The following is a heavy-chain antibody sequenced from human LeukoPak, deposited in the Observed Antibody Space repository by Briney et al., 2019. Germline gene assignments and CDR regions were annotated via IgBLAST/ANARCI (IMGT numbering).Heavy chain of an antibody. D-gene: IGHD4-17*01. CDR2: ISWNSGSI. CDR1: GFTFDDYA. J-gene: IGHJ4*02. CDR3: AKSGMTVTTLPDY. V-gene: IGHV3-9*01. Sequence: GGSLRLSCAASGFTFDDYAMHWVRQAPGKGLEWVSGISWNSGSIGYADSVKGRFTISRDNAKNSLYLQMNSLRAEDTALYYCAKSGMTVTTLPDYWGQGTLVTVSS.